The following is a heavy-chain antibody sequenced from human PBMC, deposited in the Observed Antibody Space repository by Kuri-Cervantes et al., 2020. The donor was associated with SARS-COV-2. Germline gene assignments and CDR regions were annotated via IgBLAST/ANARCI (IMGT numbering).Heavy chain of an antibody. CDR3: ARYCTSNSCESAIDF. J-gene: IGHJ4*02. Sequence: GESLKISCAASGFTFSSYWMTWVRQAPGKGLDWVANVKQDGRDKYYGDSVKGRFTISRDNTKNSLYLQMDSLTAEDTAVYYCARYCTSNSCESAIDFWGQGTLVTVSS. CDR1: GFTFSSYW. D-gene: IGHD2-2*01. V-gene: IGHV3-7*03. CDR2: VKQDGRDK.